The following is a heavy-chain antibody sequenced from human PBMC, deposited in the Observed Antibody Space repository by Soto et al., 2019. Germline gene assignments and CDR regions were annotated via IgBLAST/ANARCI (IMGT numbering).Heavy chain of an antibody. Sequence: SETLSLTGAVYGGSFSGYYWSWIRQPPGKGLEWIGEINHSGSTNYNPSLKSRVTISVDTSKNQFSLKLSSVTAADTAVYYCAREGGEYSGYGHFDYWGQGTLVTVSS. CDR1: GGSFSGYY. V-gene: IGHV4-34*01. J-gene: IGHJ4*02. CDR2: INHSGST. CDR3: AREGGEYSGYGHFDY. D-gene: IGHD5-12*01.